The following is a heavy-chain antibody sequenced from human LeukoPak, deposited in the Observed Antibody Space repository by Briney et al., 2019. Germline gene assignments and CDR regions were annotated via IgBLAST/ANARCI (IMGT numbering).Heavy chain of an antibody. Sequence: GGSQRLSCAASGFTFSSYEMNWVRQAPGKGLEWVSYISSSGSTIYYAGSVKGRFTISRDNAKNSLYLQMNSLRAEDTAVYYCARDTLNSRILRGYGMDVWGQGTTVTVSS. D-gene: IGHD6-13*01. V-gene: IGHV3-48*03. J-gene: IGHJ6*02. CDR1: GFTFSSYE. CDR2: ISSSGSTI. CDR3: ARDTLNSRILRGYGMDV.